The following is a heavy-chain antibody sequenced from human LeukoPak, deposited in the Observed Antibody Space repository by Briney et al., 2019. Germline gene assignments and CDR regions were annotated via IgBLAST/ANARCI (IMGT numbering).Heavy chain of an antibody. D-gene: IGHD1-26*01. V-gene: IGHV3-48*03. Sequence: PWGSLRLSCVGSGFTFTTHELAWVWQAPGLGLEWLWYISTGGNTIRYANSVEGLFTITRDNDKAPVYLQLNNLRAEDTAVYCCAGRPQFTGSYGFWGQGTLVTVSS. J-gene: IGHJ4*02. CDR2: ISTGGNTI. CDR3: AGRPQFTGSYGF. CDR1: GFTFTTHE.